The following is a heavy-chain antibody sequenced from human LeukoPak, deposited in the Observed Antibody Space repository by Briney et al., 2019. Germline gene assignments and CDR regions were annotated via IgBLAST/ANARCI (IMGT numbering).Heavy chain of an antibody. V-gene: IGHV1-8*03. CDR2: MNPNSGNT. CDR1: GYTFTSYD. CDR3: ARDRGATGDY. J-gene: IGHJ4*02. D-gene: IGHD1-26*01. Sequence: ASVKVSCKASGYTFTSYDINWVRQATGQGLEWMGWMNPNSGNTGYAQKFQGRVTITADESTSTAYMELSSLRSEDTAVYYCARDRGATGDYWGQGTLVTVSS.